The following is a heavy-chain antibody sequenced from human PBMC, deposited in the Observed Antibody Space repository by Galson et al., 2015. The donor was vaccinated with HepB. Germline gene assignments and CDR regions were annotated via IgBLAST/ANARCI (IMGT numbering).Heavy chain of an antibody. Sequence: ETLSLTCAVSGGSISSSNWWSWVRQPPGKGLEWIGEIYHSGSTNYNPSLKSRVTISVDKSKNQFSLKLSSVTAADTAVYYCARVEFLGYCSSTSCSKTGAFDIWGQGTMVTVSS. CDR1: GGSISSSNW. V-gene: IGHV4-4*02. CDR2: IYHSGST. D-gene: IGHD2-2*01. CDR3: ARVEFLGYCSSTSCSKTGAFDI. J-gene: IGHJ3*02.